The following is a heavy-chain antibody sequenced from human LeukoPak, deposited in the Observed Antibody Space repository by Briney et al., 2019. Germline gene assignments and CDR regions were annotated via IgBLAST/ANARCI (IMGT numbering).Heavy chain of an antibody. J-gene: IGHJ4*02. D-gene: IGHD6-19*01. V-gene: IGHV1-46*01. CDR1: GYAFTSYY. CDR3: AREDSSGWADFDY. CDR2: INPSGGST. Sequence: ASVKVSCKASGYAFTSYYMHWVRQAPGQGLEWMGIINPSGGSTSYAQKFQGRVTMTRDMSTSTVYMELSSLRSEDTAVYYCAREDSSGWADFDYWGQGTLVTVSS.